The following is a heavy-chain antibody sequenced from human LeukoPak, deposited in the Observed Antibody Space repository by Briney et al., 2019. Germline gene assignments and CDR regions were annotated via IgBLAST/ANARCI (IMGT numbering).Heavy chain of an antibody. D-gene: IGHD2-8*01. CDR1: GGSISSGGYS. V-gene: IGHV4-30-2*03. Sequence: SQTLSLTCAVSGGSISSGGYSWSWIRQPPGKGLEWIGYIYHSGSTYYNPSLKSRVTMSVDTSKNQFSLKLSSVTAADTAVYYCARHRYCTNGVCYLVPRAFDHWGQGTLVTVSS. J-gene: IGHJ5*02. CDR2: IYHSGST. CDR3: ARHRYCTNGVCYLVPRAFDH.